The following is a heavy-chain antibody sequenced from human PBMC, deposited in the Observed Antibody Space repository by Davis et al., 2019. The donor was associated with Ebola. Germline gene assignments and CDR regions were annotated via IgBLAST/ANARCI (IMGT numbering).Heavy chain of an antibody. V-gene: IGHV4-30-4*01. D-gene: IGHD3-10*01. CDR1: GGSISNGDYY. J-gene: IGHJ4*02. CDR3: ARTFYHGSGTYFQPDY. CDR2: IYYSGST. Sequence: MPSETLSLTCTVSGGSISNGDYYWSWFRQPPGKGLEWIGFIYYSGSTYYNPSLKSRLTMSVDTSKTQFSLKLSSVTAEDTALYYCARTFYHGSGTYFQPDYWGQGTLVAVSS.